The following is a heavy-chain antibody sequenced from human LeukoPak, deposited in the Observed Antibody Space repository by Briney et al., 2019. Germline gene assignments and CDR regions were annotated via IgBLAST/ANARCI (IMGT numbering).Heavy chain of an antibody. V-gene: IGHV1-69*13. D-gene: IGHD6-13*01. CDR1: GGTFSSYA. CDR3: AGDGLRAANSDAFDI. Sequence: SVKVSCKISGGTFSSYAITWVRQAPGQGLEWIGGIIPIFDTPLYAQSFQGRVTITADEATNTAYMELIRLTSEDTAVYYCAGDGLRAANSDAFDIWGQGTMVTVS. CDR2: IIPIFDTP. J-gene: IGHJ3*02.